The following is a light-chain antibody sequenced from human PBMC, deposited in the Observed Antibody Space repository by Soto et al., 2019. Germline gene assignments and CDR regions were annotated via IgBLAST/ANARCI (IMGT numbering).Light chain of an antibody. Sequence: EIVMTQSPATLSVSPGERATLSCRASQSVSNNLAWYQQKPGQAPRLLIYDISTRAAAIPARFSGSGSGTDFTLTVSSLEPEDFALYYCQQRSNRITFGQGTRLEI. CDR2: DIS. J-gene: IGKJ5*01. CDR3: QQRSNRIT. V-gene: IGKV3-11*01. CDR1: QSVSNN.